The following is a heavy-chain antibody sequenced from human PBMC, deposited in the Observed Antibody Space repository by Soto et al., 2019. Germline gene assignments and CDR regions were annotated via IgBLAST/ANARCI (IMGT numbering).Heavy chain of an antibody. Sequence: SETLSLTCTVSGGSISSGCYYWSWIRQHPGKGLEWIGYIYYSGSTYYNPSLKSRVTISVDTSKNQFSLKLSSVTAADTAVYYCARASSVVVVAAHPYYYYMDVWGKGTTVTVSS. CDR3: ARASSVVVVAAHPYYYYMDV. CDR2: IYYSGST. V-gene: IGHV4-31*03. D-gene: IGHD2-15*01. CDR1: GGSISSGCYY. J-gene: IGHJ6*03.